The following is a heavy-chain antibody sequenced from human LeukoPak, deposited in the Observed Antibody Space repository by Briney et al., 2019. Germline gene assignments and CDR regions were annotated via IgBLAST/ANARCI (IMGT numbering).Heavy chain of an antibody. CDR2: VSGHNGDT. D-gene: IGHD6-25*01. CDR1: VYTFTSYG. CDR3: ARDRHSGYSSVWYDH. J-gene: IGHJ5*02. Sequence: ASVKVSCKASVYTFTSYGVTWVRQAPGQGLEWMGWVSGHNGDTDYAQKLQGRVTMTIVTSTSTAYMELRNLISDHTAVYFCARDRHSGYSSVWYDHWGQGTLVTVSS. V-gene: IGHV1-18*01.